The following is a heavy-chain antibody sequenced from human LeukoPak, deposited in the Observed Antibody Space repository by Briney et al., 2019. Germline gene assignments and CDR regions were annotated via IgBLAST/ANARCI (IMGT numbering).Heavy chain of an antibody. CDR1: GFTIGNHG. D-gene: IGHD6-19*01. J-gene: IGHJ5*02. CDR3: AEEWGSSGWYNWFDP. Sequence: GTSLRLSCAVSGFTIGNHGMHWVRQAAGKGLEWVAMISHDGRAEYYRDSVKGRLTISRDNSNNMLYLQMNSLRVEDTAVYYCAEEWGSSGWYNWFDPWGQGTLVTVSA. V-gene: IGHV3-30*18. CDR2: ISHDGRAE.